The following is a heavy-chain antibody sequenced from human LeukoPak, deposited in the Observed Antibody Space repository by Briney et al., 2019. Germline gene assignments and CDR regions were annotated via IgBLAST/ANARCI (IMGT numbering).Heavy chain of an antibody. CDR2: INPNSGGT. CDR1: GYTFTGHY. Sequence: GASVKVSCKASGYTFTGHYLHWVRQAPGQGLEWMGWINPNSGGTNYAQKCQGRVTMTRDTSISTAHMELSRLRSDDSAVYYCARGIVGDPQDYWGQGTLVTVSS. D-gene: IGHD1-26*01. J-gene: IGHJ4*02. V-gene: IGHV1-2*02. CDR3: ARGIVGDPQDY.